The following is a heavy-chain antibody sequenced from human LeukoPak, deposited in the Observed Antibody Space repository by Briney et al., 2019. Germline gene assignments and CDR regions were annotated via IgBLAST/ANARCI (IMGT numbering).Heavy chain of an antibody. CDR3: ARHTATRTSYYYYGMDV. CDR2: ISSSSSYI. D-gene: IGHD6-25*01. Sequence: GGSLRLSCAASGFTFSSYSMNWVRQAPGKGLEWVSSISSSSSYIYYADSVKGRFTISRDNAKNSLYLQMNSLRAEDTAVYYCARHTATRTSYYYYGMDVWGQGTTVTVSS. J-gene: IGHJ6*02. CDR1: GFTFSSYS. V-gene: IGHV3-21*01.